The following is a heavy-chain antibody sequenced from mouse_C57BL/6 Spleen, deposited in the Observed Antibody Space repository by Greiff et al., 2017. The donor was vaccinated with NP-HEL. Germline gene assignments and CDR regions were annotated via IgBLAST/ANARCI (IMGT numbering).Heavy chain of an antibody. CDR1: GYTFTDYN. V-gene: IGHV1-22*01. CDR2: INPNNGGT. CDR3: APNYVSSSGWFAY. D-gene: IGHD1-1*01. J-gene: IGHJ3*01. Sequence: EVQLQQSGPELVKPGASVKMSCKASGYTFTDYNMHWVKQSHGKSLEWIGYINPNNGGTSYNQKFKGKATLTVNKSSSTAYMELRSLTSEDSAVYYCAPNYVSSSGWFAYWGQRTLVTVSA.